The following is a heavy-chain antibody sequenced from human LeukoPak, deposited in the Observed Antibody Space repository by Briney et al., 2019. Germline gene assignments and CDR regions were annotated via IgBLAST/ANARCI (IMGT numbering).Heavy chain of an antibody. CDR2: LSGSGGST. CDR1: GFTFSSYA. D-gene: IGHD3-3*01. J-gene: IGHJ4*02. Sequence: GGSLRLSCAASGFTFSSYAMSWVRQAPGKGLEWVSTLSGSGGSTYYADSVKGRFTISRDNSKNTLYLQMSSLRAEDTAVYYCAKDLTIFGVVLIVLEDDYWGQGTLVTVSS. CDR3: AKDLTIFGVVLIVLEDDY. V-gene: IGHV3-23*01.